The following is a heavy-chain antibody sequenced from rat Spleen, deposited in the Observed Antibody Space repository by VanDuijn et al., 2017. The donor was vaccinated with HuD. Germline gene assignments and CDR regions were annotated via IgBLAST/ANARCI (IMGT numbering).Heavy chain of an antibody. CDR1: GLSLTSNC. CDR3: VRGSAFFDY. Sequence: QVQLKESGPGLVQPSQTLSLACTVSGLSLTSNCVSWIRQPPGKGLEWMGVIWIDGATDFNSAIKSRLSISRDTSKSQVFLKMNSLQAEDTAMYFCVRGSAFFDYWGQGVMVTVSS. J-gene: IGHJ2*01. V-gene: IGHV2-47*01. D-gene: IGHD3-3*01. CDR2: IWIDGAT.